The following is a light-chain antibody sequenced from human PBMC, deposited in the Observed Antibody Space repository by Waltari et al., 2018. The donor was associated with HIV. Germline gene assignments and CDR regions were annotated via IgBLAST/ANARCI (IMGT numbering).Light chain of an antibody. CDR2: AAS. V-gene: IGKV1-39*01. CDR3: QQSYSTRYT. J-gene: IGKJ2*01. CDR1: QSISSY. Sequence: DIQMTQSPSSLSASVGDRVTITCRASQSISSYLNWYQQKQGKAPKLLIYAASSLQSGVPSRFSGSVSGTDFTLTISSLQPEDFATYYCQQSYSTRYTFGQGTKLEIK.